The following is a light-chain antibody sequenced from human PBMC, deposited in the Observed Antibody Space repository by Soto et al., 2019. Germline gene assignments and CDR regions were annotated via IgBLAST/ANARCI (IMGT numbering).Light chain of an antibody. V-gene: IGKV3-20*01. CDR1: QSVRNNY. CDR2: GAS. J-gene: IGKJ5*01. CDR3: QQYGTSGT. Sequence: EIVLTQSPVTLSLSPVEIGTLSCTASQSVRNNYLAWYQHKPGQAPRILIFGASGRATGIPDRFSGSGSGTDFTLTISRLEPEDSAVYYCQQYGTSGTFGQGTRLEIK.